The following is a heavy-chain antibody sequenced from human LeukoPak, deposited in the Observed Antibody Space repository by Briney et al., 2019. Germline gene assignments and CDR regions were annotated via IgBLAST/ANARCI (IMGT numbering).Heavy chain of an antibody. Sequence: SVKVSCKASGGTFSSYAISWVRQAPGQGLEWMGRIIPILGIANYAQKFQGRVTITADKSTSTAYMELSSLRSDDTAVYYCARGGVFFGVVSYWGQGTLVTVSS. D-gene: IGHD3-3*01. CDR1: GGTFSSYA. CDR2: IIPILGIA. CDR3: ARGGVFFGVVSY. J-gene: IGHJ4*02. V-gene: IGHV1-69*04.